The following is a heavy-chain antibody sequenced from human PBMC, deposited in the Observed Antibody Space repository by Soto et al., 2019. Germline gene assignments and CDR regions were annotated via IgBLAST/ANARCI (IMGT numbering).Heavy chain of an antibody. D-gene: IGHD6-13*01. V-gene: IGHV4-39*01. CDR1: GDSISSRSYY. Sequence: TLSLTCTVTGDSISSRSYYWGWIRQPPGKGLEWIGSIYYSGSTYNNPSLRSRVTISVDTSKNQFSLKLSSVTAADTAVYYCARPKQQFWFDPWGQGTLVTVSS. J-gene: IGHJ5*02. CDR3: ARPKQQFWFDP. CDR2: IYYSGST.